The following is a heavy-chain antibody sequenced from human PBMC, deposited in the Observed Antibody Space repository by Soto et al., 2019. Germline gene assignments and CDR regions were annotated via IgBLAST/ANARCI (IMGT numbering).Heavy chain of an antibody. CDR1: GASVSSGSHY. J-gene: IGHJ4*02. CDR2: IYYSGST. Sequence: SETLSLTCSGSGASVSSGSHYWSWIRQSPGKGLEWIGFIYYSGSTNYNPSLKSRVTISVDTSKNQFSLKVSSVTAADTAVYFCAREPLGYSSSHCFDQWRKGTRGTVYS. D-gene: IGHD6-6*01. CDR3: AREPLGYSSSHCFDQ. V-gene: IGHV4-61*01.